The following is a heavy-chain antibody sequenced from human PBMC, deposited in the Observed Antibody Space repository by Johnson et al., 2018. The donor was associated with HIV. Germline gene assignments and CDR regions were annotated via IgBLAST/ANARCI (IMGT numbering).Heavy chain of an antibody. CDR1: GFTVSSNY. Sequence: VQLVESGGGLVQPGGSWKLSCAASGFTVSSNYMSWVRQAPGKGLEWVSRINSDGSSTSYADSVKGRFTISRDNAKNTLYLQMNSLRAEDTAVYYCARESGGQYDIWGQGTMVTVSS. D-gene: IGHD3-16*01. V-gene: IGHV3-74*01. CDR3: ARESGGQYDI. J-gene: IGHJ3*02. CDR2: INSDGSST.